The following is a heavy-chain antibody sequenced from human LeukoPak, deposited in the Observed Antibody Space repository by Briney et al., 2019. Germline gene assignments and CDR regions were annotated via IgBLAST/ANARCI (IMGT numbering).Heavy chain of an antibody. J-gene: IGHJ4*02. V-gene: IGHV3-30-3*01. Sequence: GGSLRLSCAASGFTFSSYAMHWVRQAPGKGLEWVAVISYDGSNKYYADSVKGRFTISRDNSKNTLYLQMNSLRAEDTAVYYCARDPNPDFGGSSDYWGQGTLVTVSS. CDR3: ARDPNPDFGGSSDY. D-gene: IGHD1-26*01. CDR1: GFTFSSYA. CDR2: ISYDGSNK.